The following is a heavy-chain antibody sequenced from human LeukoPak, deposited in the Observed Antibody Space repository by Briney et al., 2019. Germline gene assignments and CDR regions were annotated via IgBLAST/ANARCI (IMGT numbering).Heavy chain of an antibody. CDR2: IYHSGST. D-gene: IGHD2-21*01. J-gene: IGHJ4*02. V-gene: IGHV4-38-2*02. CDR1: GYSISSGYY. CDR3: ARRVGVALDY. Sequence: SETLSLTCTVSGYSISSGYYWGWFRQPPGKGLEWIGSIYHSGSTYYNPSLKSRVTISVDTSKNQFSLKLSSVTAADTAVYYCARRVGVALDYWGQGTLVTVSS.